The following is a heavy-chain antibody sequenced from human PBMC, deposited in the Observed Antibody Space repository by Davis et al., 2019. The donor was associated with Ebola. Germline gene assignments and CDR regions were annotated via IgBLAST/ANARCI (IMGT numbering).Heavy chain of an antibody. J-gene: IGHJ6*03. CDR3: ARDLRYDSSGYDYYFYMDV. D-gene: IGHD3-22*01. V-gene: IGHV4-31*03. CDR2: IYYSGST. Sequence: PSETLSLTCTVSGGSISRACSYWSWVRQVPGMGLEWIRYIYYSGSTYYKPSLKSRVTISLATSKNQFSLNLYSVTAADTAVYYCARDLRYDSSGYDYYFYMDVWGKGTTVTVSS. CDR1: GGSISRACSY.